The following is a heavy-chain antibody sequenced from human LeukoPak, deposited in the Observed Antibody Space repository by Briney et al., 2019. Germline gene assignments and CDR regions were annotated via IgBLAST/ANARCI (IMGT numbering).Heavy chain of an antibody. CDR2: IRYDGTNK. V-gene: IGHV3-30*02. CDR1: GFTFSSYG. CDR3: ARVRWGGLYYFDY. J-gene: IGHJ4*02. D-gene: IGHD3-16*01. Sequence: GGSLRLSCAASGFTFSSYGMHWVRQAPGKGLEWVAFIRYDGTNKYYADSVKGRFTISRDNSKNTLYLQMNSLRAEDTAVYYCARVRWGGLYYFDYWGQGTLVTVSS.